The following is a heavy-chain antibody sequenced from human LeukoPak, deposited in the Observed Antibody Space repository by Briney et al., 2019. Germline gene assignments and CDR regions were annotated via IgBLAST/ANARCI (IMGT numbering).Heavy chain of an antibody. D-gene: IGHD2-2*01. Sequence: EGSLRLSCAASGFTFSSYWMSWVRQAPGKGLEGMANINQDGSEKYYVESVKGRFTISRDNPNNSLYLQMNDLRADDTAVYYCARDWGDCSSSDCQYCFDYWGHGTLVTVSS. CDR3: ARDWGDCSSSDCQYCFDY. V-gene: IGHV3-7*01. J-gene: IGHJ4*01. CDR2: INQDGSEK. CDR1: GFTFSSYW.